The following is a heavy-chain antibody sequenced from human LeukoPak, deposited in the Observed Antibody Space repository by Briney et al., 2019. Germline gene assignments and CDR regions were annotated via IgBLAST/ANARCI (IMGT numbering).Heavy chain of an antibody. Sequence: ASVKVSCTASGYAFSDHGVNWVRQAPGQGLEWMGWISGYNGHTSYAQKFQGRVMVTTDRSTNTAYLELRSLRSDDTAVYYCARVPNPRNTYGYNDNWGQGTLVTVSS. J-gene: IGHJ4*02. CDR1: GYAFSDHG. V-gene: IGHV1-18*04. CDR3: ARVPNPRNTYGYNDN. CDR2: ISGYNGHT. D-gene: IGHD5-18*01.